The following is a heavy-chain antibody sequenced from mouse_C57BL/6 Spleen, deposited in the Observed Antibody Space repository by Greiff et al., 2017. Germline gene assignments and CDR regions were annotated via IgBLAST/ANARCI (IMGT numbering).Heavy chain of an antibody. CDR1: GYTFTDYE. CDR2: IDPETGGT. D-gene: IGHD2-1*01. J-gene: IGHJ2*01. Sequence: LQESGAELVRPGASVTLSCKASGYTFTDYEMHWVKQTPVHGLEWIGAIDPETGGTAYNQKFKGKAILTADKSSSTAYMELRSLTSEDSAVYYCTRSPLYYLWGQGTTLTVSS. CDR3: TRSPLYYL. V-gene: IGHV1-15*01.